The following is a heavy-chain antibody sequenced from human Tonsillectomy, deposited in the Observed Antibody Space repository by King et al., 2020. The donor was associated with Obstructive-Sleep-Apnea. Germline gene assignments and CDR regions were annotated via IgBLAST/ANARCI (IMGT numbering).Heavy chain of an antibody. Sequence: QLVQSGAEVKKPGESLKISCKGSGYSFTNYWIGWVRQMPGKGLEWMGIIYPGDADTTYSPSFQGQVTISADKSIRTAYLQWSSLKASDTAMYYCARLLEGGYYELGGYFDYWGQGTLVTVSS. J-gene: IGHJ4*02. CDR2: IYPGDADT. V-gene: IGHV5-51*01. CDR1: GYSFTNYW. D-gene: IGHD3-22*01. CDR3: ARLLEGGYYELGGYFDY.